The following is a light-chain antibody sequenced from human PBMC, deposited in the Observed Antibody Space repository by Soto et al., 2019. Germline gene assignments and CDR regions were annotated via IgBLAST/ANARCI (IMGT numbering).Light chain of an antibody. Sequence: THSPSTLSGSVGDRVTITCRASQTISSWLAWYQQKPGKAPKLLIYKASTLKSGVPSRFSGSGSGTEFTLTISSLQPDDFATYSCQQSYSTTWTFGQGTKVDIK. J-gene: IGKJ1*01. CDR3: QQSYSTTWT. CDR2: KAS. V-gene: IGKV1-5*03. CDR1: QTISSW.